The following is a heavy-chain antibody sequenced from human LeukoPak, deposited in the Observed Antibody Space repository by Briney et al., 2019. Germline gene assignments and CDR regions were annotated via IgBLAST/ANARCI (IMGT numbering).Heavy chain of an antibody. CDR2: IHYDGSPK. V-gene: IGHV3-30*02. CDR3: AKAKTLDY. Sequence: GGSLRLSCAASGFTFTSYGMHWVRQAPGKGLEWVAFIHYDGSPKHYADSVKGRFTISRDTSKNTLYLQMNSLTTEDTAVYYCAKAKTLDYWGQGTLVTVSS. CDR1: GFTFTSYG. J-gene: IGHJ4*02.